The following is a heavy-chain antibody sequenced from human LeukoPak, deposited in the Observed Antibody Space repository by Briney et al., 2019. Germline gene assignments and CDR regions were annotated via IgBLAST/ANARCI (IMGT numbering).Heavy chain of an antibody. V-gene: IGHV3-64*04. Sequence: GGSLRLSCSASGFTFRIYTMRWVRQAPGKGLEYVSAISSNGGATRYADSVKGRFTISRDNSKNTLYLQLNSLRAEDTAVYFCASSSWSSEYFHYWGQGTLVTVSS. CDR3: ASSSWSSEYFHY. CDR1: GFTFRIYT. CDR2: ISSNGGAT. D-gene: IGHD6-13*01. J-gene: IGHJ1*01.